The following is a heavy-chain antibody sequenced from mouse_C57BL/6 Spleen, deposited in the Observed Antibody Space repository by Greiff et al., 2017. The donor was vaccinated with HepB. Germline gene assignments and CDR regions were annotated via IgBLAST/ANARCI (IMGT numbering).Heavy chain of an antibody. CDR1: GFTFSDYG. J-gene: IGHJ1*03. CDR2: ISSGSSTI. V-gene: IGHV5-17*01. Sequence: VQLKESGGGLVKPGGSLKLSCAASGFTFSDYGMHWVRQAPEKGLEWVAYISSGSSTIYYADTVKGRFTISRDNAKNTLFLQMTSLRSEDTAMYYCARETTVVNWYFDVWGTGTTVTVAS. CDR3: ARETTVVNWYFDV. D-gene: IGHD1-1*01.